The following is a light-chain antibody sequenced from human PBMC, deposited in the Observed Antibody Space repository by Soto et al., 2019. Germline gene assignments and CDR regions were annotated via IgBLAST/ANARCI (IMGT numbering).Light chain of an antibody. CDR2: DNF. V-gene: IGLV1-40*01. J-gene: IGLJ1*01. CDR1: SSNIGAGYD. Sequence: QPVLTQPPSVSGAPGQRATISCTGSSSNIGAGYDVHWYQQLPGTAPKLLIYDNFNRPSGVPDRFSGSKSGTSASLAITGLQAEDEADYYCQSYDSSLSGYVFGTGTKLTVL. CDR3: QSYDSSLSGYV.